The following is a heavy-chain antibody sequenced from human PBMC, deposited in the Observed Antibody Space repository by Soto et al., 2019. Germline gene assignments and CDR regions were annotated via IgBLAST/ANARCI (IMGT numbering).Heavy chain of an antibody. CDR3: ARDNWNTV. Sequence: EVQLVESGGGLVQPGGSLRLSCAASGFTFSNYWMHWVRQVPGKGLVWVSRVNGDGSSTFYADSVKGRFTISRDNAENTLFLQMNSLRAEDTAVYYCARDNWNTVWGQGTMVTVSS. CDR2: VNGDGSST. CDR1: GFTFSNYW. D-gene: IGHD1-20*01. V-gene: IGHV3-74*01. J-gene: IGHJ3*01.